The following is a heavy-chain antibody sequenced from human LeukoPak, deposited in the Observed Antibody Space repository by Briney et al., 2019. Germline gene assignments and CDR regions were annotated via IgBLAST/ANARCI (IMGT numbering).Heavy chain of an antibody. J-gene: IGHJ4*02. D-gene: IGHD1-26*01. CDR1: GFTFSSYG. CDR3: ARGWELPTD. V-gene: IGHV3-30*03. CDR2: ISYDGSNK. Sequence: GGSLRLSCAASGFTFSSYGMHWVRQAPGKGLEWVAVISYDGSNKYYADSVKGRFTISRDNSKNTLYLQMNSLRAEDTAVYYCARGWELPTDWGQGTLVTVSS.